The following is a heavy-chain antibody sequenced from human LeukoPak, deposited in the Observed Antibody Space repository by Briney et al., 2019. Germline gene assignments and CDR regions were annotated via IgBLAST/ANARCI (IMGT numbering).Heavy chain of an antibody. CDR1: GGSISSSSYY. CDR2: IYYSGNT. J-gene: IGHJ3*02. V-gene: IGHV4-39*01. D-gene: IGHD2-2*01. Sequence: SETLSLTCTVSGGSISSSSYYWGWIRQPPGKGLEWIGSIYYSGNTYYNPSLKSRVTISVDTSKNQFSLKLSSVTAADTAVYYCARRLGLGYCSSTSCPQSAFDIWGQGTMVTVSS. CDR3: ARRLGLGYCSSTSCPQSAFDI.